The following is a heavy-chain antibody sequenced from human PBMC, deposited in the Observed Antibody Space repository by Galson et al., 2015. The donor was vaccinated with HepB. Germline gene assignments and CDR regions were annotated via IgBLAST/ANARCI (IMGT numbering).Heavy chain of an antibody. Sequence: SLRLSCAASGFSFSSYRMSWVRQAPGKGLEWVANINQVGSEKFYVDSVKARFTTSRDNANNSLYLQMNRLRAGDTAVYYCARYRFNWNYGPFDFWGQGALVTVSS. CDR2: INQVGSEK. CDR3: ARYRFNWNYGPFDF. V-gene: IGHV3-7*01. J-gene: IGHJ4*02. D-gene: IGHD1-7*01. CDR1: GFSFSSYR.